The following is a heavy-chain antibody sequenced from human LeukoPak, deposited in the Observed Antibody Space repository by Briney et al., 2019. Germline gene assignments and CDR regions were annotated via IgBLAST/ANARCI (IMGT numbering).Heavy chain of an antibody. D-gene: IGHD2-2*01. CDR3: ARDLVSYCSSTSCLGAGYDY. CDR1: GFTFSSYA. J-gene: IGHJ4*02. CDR2: ISYDRSNK. V-gene: IGHV3-30*04. Sequence: GRSLRLSCAASGFTFSSYAMHWVRQAPGKGLEWVAVISYDRSNKYYADSVKGRFTISRDNSKNTLYLQMNSLRAEDTAVYYCARDLVSYCSSTSCLGAGYDYWGQGTLVTVSS.